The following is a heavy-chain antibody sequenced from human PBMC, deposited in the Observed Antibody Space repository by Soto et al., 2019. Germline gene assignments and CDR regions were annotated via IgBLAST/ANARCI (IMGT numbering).Heavy chain of an antibody. CDR1: GGSISSSHW. V-gene: IGHV4-4*02. Sequence: QVQLQESGPGLVKPSGTLSLTCAVSGGSISSSHWWSWVRQPPGKGLEWIGEIYHSGTTKYNPSLKSRINISIDKSTNQISLILSSVTAADTAVYYCARGPDLGWDWGQGTLVTVSS. J-gene: IGHJ4*02. D-gene: IGHD2-21*01. CDR2: IYHSGTT. CDR3: ARGPDLGWD.